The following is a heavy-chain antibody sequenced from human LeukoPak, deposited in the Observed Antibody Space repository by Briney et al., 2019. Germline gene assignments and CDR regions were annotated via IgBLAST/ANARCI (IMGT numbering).Heavy chain of an antibody. Sequence: GASVKVSCKASGYTFTSYDINWVRQATGQGLEWMGWMNPNSGNTGYAQKFQGRVTITRNTSISTVNMELSSLRSEDTAVYYCARLGNYDSSDYYDAFDIWGQGTMVTVSS. CDR1: GYTFTSYD. CDR2: MNPNSGNT. CDR3: ARLGNYDSSDYYDAFDI. V-gene: IGHV1-8*03. J-gene: IGHJ3*02. D-gene: IGHD3-22*01.